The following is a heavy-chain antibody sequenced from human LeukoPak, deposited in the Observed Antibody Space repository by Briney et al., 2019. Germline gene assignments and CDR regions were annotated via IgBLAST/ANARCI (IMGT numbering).Heavy chain of an antibody. CDR2: IGGGDRI. CDR1: GFSFRSYS. V-gene: IGHV3-48*04. J-gene: IGHJ4*02. Sequence: GGSLRLSCAASGFSFRSYSMNWVRRSPGKGLEWISYIGGGDRIYYADSMRGRFTISRDNAKNSVYLQMNSLRVEDTAVYYCVRGGQGRDDYFDYWGQGTLVTVSS. CDR3: VRGGQGRDDYFDY.